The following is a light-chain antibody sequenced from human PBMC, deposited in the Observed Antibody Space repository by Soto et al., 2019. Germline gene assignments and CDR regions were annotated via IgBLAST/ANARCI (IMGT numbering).Light chain of an antibody. CDR3: QQYNSYSGT. CDR1: QSISSW. Sequence: DIQMTQSPSILSASVGDRVTINCRASQSISSWLAWYQQKPGKAPKLLIYKASGLESGVPSRFSGSGSGTEFTLTVSSLQPDDFATYYCQQYNSYSGTFGQGTKVDIK. V-gene: IGKV1-5*03. J-gene: IGKJ1*01. CDR2: KAS.